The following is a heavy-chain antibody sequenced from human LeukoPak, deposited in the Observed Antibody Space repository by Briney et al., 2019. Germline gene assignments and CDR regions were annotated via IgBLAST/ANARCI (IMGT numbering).Heavy chain of an antibody. CDR2: ISSSGGRT. D-gene: IGHD3-16*02. CDR1: LCIFRRYA. CDR3: AKTGWATFGGVIADYYYYYMAV. V-gene: IGHV3-23*01. Sequence: GWSLTVSRPASLCIFRRYAMSWVRQAPGRELDGVSAISSSGGRTYYADPVKERLIISSENSKHTLYLLINSLRAEDTAVYYCAKTGWATFGGVIADYYYYYMAVWGKGTTVTVSS. J-gene: IGHJ6*03.